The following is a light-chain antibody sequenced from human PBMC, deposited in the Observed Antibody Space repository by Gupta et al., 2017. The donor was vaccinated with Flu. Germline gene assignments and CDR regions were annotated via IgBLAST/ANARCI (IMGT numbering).Light chain of an antibody. CDR3: QQYTNWFT. CDR2: CAS. J-gene: IGKJ3*01. Sequence: PAALAVSPGKYTPRFSRASQSVTINLDWFQQKPGQAPRLLIYCASTRATGIPARFSGNGSGTTFTLTIISLQSEDFAVYYCQQYTNWFTFGHGTKVDIK. CDR1: QSVTIN. V-gene: IGKV3-15*01.